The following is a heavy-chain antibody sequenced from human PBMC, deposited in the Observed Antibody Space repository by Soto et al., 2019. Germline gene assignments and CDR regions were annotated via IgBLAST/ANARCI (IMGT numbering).Heavy chain of an antibody. J-gene: IGHJ4*02. CDR2: IYRTGST. CDR3: ASRDPGTSVDY. CDR1: GGSFTSNNW. Sequence: QVQLQESGPGLMKPSGTLSLTCAVSGGSFTSNNWWTWVRQPPGQGLEWIGEIYRTGSTNYNPSRKSRVTISLDKSEKQISLKVTSLTAADTAVYYCASRDPGTSVDYWGQGTLVTVSS. V-gene: IGHV4-4*02. D-gene: IGHD1-7*01.